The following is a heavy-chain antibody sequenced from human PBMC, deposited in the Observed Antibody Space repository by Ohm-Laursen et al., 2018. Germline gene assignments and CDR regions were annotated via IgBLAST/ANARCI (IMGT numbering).Heavy chain of an antibody. CDR2: IHSSGST. CDR3: ARETSGRAFDI. D-gene: IGHD2-15*01. CDR1: GGSISGYY. V-gene: IGHV4-4*07. Sequence: GTLSLTCTVSGGSISGYYWSWIRQTAGKGLEWIGRIHSSGSTNYNPSLQSRVTMSEDTSKNQFSLKLSSVTAADTAAYYCARETSGRAFDIWGQGTMVTVSS. J-gene: IGHJ3*02.